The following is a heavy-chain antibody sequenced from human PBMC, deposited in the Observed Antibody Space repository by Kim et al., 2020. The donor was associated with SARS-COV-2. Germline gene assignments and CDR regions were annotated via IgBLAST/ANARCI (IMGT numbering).Heavy chain of an antibody. CDR3: TRDSQSIAARPLWYYYYGMDV. J-gene: IGHJ6*02. V-gene: IGHV3-49*04. CDR2: IRSKAYGGTT. CDR1: GFTFGDYA. D-gene: IGHD6-6*01. Sequence: GGSLRLSCTASGFTFGDYAMSWVRQAPGKGLEWVGFIRSKAYGGTTEYAASVKGRFTISRDDSKSIAYLQMNSLKTEDTAVYYCTRDSQSIAARPLWYYYYGMDVWGQGTTVTVSS.